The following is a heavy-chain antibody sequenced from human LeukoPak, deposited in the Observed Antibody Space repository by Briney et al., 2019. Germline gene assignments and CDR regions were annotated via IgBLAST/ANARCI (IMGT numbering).Heavy chain of an antibody. Sequence: PSETLSLTCTVSGGSVSSGSYYWSWIRQPPRKGLEWLGFIYYSGTTSYNPSLKSRVTISVDTSKNQFSLNLSSVTAADTAVYYCASTTTTVTQTTDYWGQGTLVTVSS. CDR1: GGSVSSGSYY. D-gene: IGHD4-17*01. CDR3: ASTTTTVTQTTDY. V-gene: IGHV4-61*01. CDR2: IYYSGTT. J-gene: IGHJ4*02.